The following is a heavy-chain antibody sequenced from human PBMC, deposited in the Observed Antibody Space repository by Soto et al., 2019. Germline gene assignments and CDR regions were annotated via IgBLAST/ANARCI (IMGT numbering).Heavy chain of an antibody. CDR2: IKEDGSEK. D-gene: IGHD1-26*01. V-gene: IGHV3-7*01. Sequence: GGSLRLSCAASGFTFSNDRMSWVRQAPGKGLEWVANIKEDGSEKYYVDSVKGRFTISRDNAKNSLYLQMNSLRAEDTAVYYCARDRRSGSYFHFDYWGQETLVTVSS. CDR3: ARDRRSGSYFHFDY. J-gene: IGHJ4*02. CDR1: GFTFSNDR.